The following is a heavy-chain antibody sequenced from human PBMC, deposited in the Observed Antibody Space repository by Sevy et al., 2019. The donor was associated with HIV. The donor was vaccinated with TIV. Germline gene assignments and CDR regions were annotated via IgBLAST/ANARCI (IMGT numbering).Heavy chain of an antibody. D-gene: IGHD3-10*01. CDR1: GFTFSDYT. CDR2: ISYDGSRT. CDR3: TRVRGLLGWFDS. J-gene: IGHJ5*01. Sequence: GALRLSYAASGFTFSDYTIHWVRQAPGKGLEWVSVISYDGSRTSYADSVKGRFTISRDNSKNTLFLQMNSLRAEDTAVYYCTRVRGLLGWFDSWGQGTLVTVSS. V-gene: IGHV3-30*04.